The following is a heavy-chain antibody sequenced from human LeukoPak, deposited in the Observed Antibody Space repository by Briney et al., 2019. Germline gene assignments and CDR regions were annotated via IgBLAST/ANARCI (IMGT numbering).Heavy chain of an antibody. CDR2: IIPIFGTA. CDR1: GGTFSSYA. V-gene: IGHV1-69*13. CDR3: ARSAYCSGGSCPYYYGMDV. D-gene: IGHD2-15*01. J-gene: IGHJ6*02. Sequence: SVKVSCKASGGTFSSYAISWVRQAPGQGLEWMGGIIPIFGTANYAQKFQGRVTITADESTSTAYMELSSLRSEDTAVYYCARSAYCSGGSCPYYYGMDVWGQGTTVTVSS.